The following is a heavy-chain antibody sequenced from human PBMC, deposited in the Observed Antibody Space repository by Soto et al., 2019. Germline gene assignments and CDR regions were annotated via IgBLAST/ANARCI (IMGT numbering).Heavy chain of an antibody. CDR1: GGTFSSYA. D-gene: IGHD3-22*01. CDR2: IIPIFGTA. CDR3: AKLRHLPYDSSGHDNWFDP. V-gene: IGHV1-69*01. J-gene: IGHJ5*02. Sequence: QVQLVQSGAEVKKPGSSVKVSCKASGGTFSSYAISWVRQAPGQGLEWMGGIIPIFGTANYAQKFQGRVTITADESTSPAYMELSSLRSEDTAVYYCAKLRHLPYDSSGHDNWFDPWGQGTLVTVSS.